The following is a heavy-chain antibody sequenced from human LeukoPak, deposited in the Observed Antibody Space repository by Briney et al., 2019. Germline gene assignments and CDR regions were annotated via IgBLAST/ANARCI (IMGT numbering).Heavy chain of an antibody. CDR2: ISGSGGSK. CDR1: GFTFSNYA. Sequence: GRSLRLSCAASGFTFSNYATSWVPQAPGKGLECVSAISGSGGSKYYADSVKGRFTISRDNSMNTLYLQMNSLRAEDTAVYYCAKFGGMFGSRSHYYYFDYWGQGTLVSVSS. J-gene: IGHJ4*02. V-gene: IGHV3-23*01. D-gene: IGHD3-10*01. CDR3: AKFGGMFGSRSHYYYFDY.